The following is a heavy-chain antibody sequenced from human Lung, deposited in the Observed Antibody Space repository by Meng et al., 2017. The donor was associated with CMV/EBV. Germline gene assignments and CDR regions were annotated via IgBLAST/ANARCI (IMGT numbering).Heavy chain of an antibody. Sequence: ASXXVSXKASGYTFTSYDIHWVRQATGQGLEWMGWMNPNSGNTGYAQKFQGRVTMTRNTSISTAYMELSSLRSEDTAVYYCARGKGSYYYYYGMDVWDQGXTVTVSS. CDR1: GYTFTSYD. CDR3: ARGKGSYYYYYGMDV. D-gene: IGHD5-18*01. V-gene: IGHV1-8*01. CDR2: MNPNSGNT. J-gene: IGHJ6*02.